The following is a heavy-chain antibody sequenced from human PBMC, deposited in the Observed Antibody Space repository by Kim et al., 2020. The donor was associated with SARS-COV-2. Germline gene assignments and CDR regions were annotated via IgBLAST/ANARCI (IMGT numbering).Heavy chain of an antibody. D-gene: IGHD3-10*01. CDR1: GGSISSSSYY. CDR3: ARLVRDAYYYGSGSYVLDY. Sequence: SETLSLTCTVSGGSISSSSYYWGWIRQPPGKGLEWIGSIYYSGSTYYNPSLKSRVTISVDTSKNQFSLKLSSVTAADTAVYYCARLVRDAYYYGSGSYVLDYWGQGTLVTVSS. J-gene: IGHJ4*02. CDR2: IYYSGST. V-gene: IGHV4-39*01.